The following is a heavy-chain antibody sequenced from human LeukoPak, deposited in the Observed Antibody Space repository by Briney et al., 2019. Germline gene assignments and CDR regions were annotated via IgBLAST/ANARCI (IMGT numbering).Heavy chain of an antibody. CDR1: GFTFSSYW. D-gene: IGHD5-18*01. Sequence: GGSLRLSCAASGFTFSSYWMRGVRQAPGKGVEWVANIKQEGSEKYYVDSVKGRFTISRDNAKNSLYLQMNSLRAEDTAVYYCARDDKGLSWRGYSYGYRGYGMDVWGQGTTVTVSS. V-gene: IGHV3-7*01. CDR2: IKQEGSEK. J-gene: IGHJ6*02. CDR3: ARDDKGLSWRGYSYGYRGYGMDV.